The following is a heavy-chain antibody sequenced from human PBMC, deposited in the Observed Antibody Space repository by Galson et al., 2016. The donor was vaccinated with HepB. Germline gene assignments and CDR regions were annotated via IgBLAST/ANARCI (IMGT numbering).Heavy chain of an antibody. D-gene: IGHD5-24*01. V-gene: IGHV4-4*02. CDR2: IFHTGRF. CDR3: ARQHRGGPSDY. J-gene: IGHJ4*02. Sequence: ETLSLTCAVSGGSVSSSDWWSWVRQPPGQGLEWIGQIFHTGRFNYTPSLASRVTISVDTSNNHFSLRLSSVTAADTALYYCARQHRGGPSDYWGQGTLVIVSS. CDR1: GGSVSSSDW.